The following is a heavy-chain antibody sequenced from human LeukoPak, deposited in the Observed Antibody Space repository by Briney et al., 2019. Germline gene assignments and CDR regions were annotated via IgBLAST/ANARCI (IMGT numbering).Heavy chain of an antibody. J-gene: IGHJ4*02. Sequence: PGRSLRLSCAASGLTFSSYGMHWVRQAPGKGLEWVALISYNGRNNYYADSVKGRFTISRDNSKNTLYLQVSSLRTEDTAVYFCAKDNRGYFDFWGQGTLVTVSS. D-gene: IGHD3-16*01. CDR3: AKDNRGYFDF. CDR1: GLTFSSYG. V-gene: IGHV3-30*18. CDR2: ISYNGRNN.